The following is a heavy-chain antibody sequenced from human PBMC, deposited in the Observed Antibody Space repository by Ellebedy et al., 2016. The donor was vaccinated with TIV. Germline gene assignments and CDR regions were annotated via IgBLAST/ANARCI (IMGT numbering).Heavy chain of an antibody. CDR1: GFTFSTYP. V-gene: IGHV3-30*04. CDR2: ISYDGRKE. D-gene: IGHD2-15*01. Sequence: GGSLRLXCAASGFTFSTYPMHWVRQAPGKGLEWVALISYDGRKEYYADSVKGRFSISRDNSKNTLYLQMNSLRAEDTAVYYCAREEVAAYFDYWGQGTLVTVSP. CDR3: AREEVAAYFDY. J-gene: IGHJ4*02.